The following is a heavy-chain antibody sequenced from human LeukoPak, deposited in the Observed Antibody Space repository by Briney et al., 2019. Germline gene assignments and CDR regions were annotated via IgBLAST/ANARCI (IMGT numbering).Heavy chain of an antibody. J-gene: IGHJ4*02. V-gene: IGHV3-74*01. CDR1: GFTFSNYW. Sequence: GGSLRLSCAASGFTFSNYWMHWVRQAPGKGLVWVSRINSDGSSTNYADSVKGRFTVSRDNAKSTLYLQMNSLRAEDTAVYFCARNFGNWGQGTLVTVSS. CDR3: ARNFGN. CDR2: INSDGSST.